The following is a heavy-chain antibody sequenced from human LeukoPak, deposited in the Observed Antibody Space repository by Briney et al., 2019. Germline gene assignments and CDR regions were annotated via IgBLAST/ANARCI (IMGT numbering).Heavy chain of an antibody. Sequence: GRSLRLSCAVSGFRFSDSAMHWVRQAPGKGLEWVAVMSYDGSNIHYGDSVKGRFTISRDNSKNTLYLQMNSLRAEDTAVYYCARDSDSQWPPCDFDYWGQGTLVTVSS. CDR2: MSYDGSNI. J-gene: IGHJ4*02. CDR1: GFRFSDSA. D-gene: IGHD6-19*01. V-gene: IGHV3-30*03. CDR3: ARDSDSQWPPCDFDY.